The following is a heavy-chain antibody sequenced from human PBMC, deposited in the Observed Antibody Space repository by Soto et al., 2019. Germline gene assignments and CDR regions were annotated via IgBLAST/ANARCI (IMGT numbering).Heavy chain of an antibody. D-gene: IGHD3-9*01. J-gene: IGHJ4*02. Sequence: QVQLVQSGAEVKKPGASVKVSCKPSGYTFTNYGIGWVRQAPGRGLEWLGWISGYNGNTNYPQKRQGRVTMTTDTSTSTAYMDLRRLRPDDTAVYYCARQRYGYISDYWGQGTLVSVSP. CDR3: ARQRYGYISDY. CDR1: GYTFTNYG. CDR2: ISGYNGNT. V-gene: IGHV1-18*01.